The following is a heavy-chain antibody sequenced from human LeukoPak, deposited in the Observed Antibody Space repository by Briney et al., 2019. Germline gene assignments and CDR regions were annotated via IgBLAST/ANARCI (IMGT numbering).Heavy chain of an antibody. Sequence: GGPLRLSCAASGFTFSSYSMNCVRQAPGKGLEWVSSISSSSSYIYYADSVKGRFTISRDNAKNSLYLQMNSLRAEDTAVYYCARDGNPTVTTQNWFDPWGQGTLVTVSS. CDR2: ISSSSSYI. D-gene: IGHD4-17*01. CDR3: ARDGNPTVTTQNWFDP. J-gene: IGHJ5*02. CDR1: GFTFSSYS. V-gene: IGHV3-21*01.